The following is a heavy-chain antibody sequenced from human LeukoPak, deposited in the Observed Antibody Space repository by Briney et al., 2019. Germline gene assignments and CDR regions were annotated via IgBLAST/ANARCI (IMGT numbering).Heavy chain of an antibody. V-gene: IGHV3-30*04. J-gene: IGHJ4*02. CDR3: ARDPSSYYYGSSGYFDLDY. CDR2: ISYDGSNK. D-gene: IGHD3-22*01. CDR1: GFTFSSYA. Sequence: GRSLRLSCAASGFTFSSYAMHWVRQAPGKGLEWVAVISYDGSNKYYADSVKGRFTISRDNSKNTLYLQMNSLRAEDTAVYYCARDPSSYYYGSSGYFDLDYWGQGTLVTVSS.